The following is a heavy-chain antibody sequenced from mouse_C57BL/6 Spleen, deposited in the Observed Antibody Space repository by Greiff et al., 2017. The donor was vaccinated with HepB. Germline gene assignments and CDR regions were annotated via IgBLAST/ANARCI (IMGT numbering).Heavy chain of an antibody. D-gene: IGHD1-1*01. CDR3: ARGYYGSSYAMDY. CDR2: INPNNGGT. CDR1: GYTFTDYN. V-gene: IGHV1-18*01. J-gene: IGHJ4*01. Sequence: VQLQQSGPELVKPGASVKIPCKASGYTFTDYNMDWVKQSHGKSLEWIGDINPNNGGTIYNQKFKGKATLTVDESSSTAYMELRSLTSEDTAFYYCARGYYGSSYAMDYWGQGTSVTVSS.